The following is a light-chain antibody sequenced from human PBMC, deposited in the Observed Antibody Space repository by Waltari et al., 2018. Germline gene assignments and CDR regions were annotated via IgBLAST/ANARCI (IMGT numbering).Light chain of an antibody. CDR1: QGISNF. CDR3: QQYYSHPVT. CDR2: GAS. V-gene: IGKV1-8*01. J-gene: IGKJ5*01. Sequence: AIRMTQSPSSLSASTRDSVTITCRASQGISNFLAWYQQKPGKAPDLLIYGASTLQSGVPSRFTGSGSGTDFTLTISRLHSEDFATYYCQQYYSHPVTFGQGTRLEI.